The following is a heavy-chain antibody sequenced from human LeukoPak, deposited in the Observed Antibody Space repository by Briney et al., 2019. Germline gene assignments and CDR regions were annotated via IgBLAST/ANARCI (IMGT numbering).Heavy chain of an antibody. CDR2: TFPGGSDT. D-gene: IGHD1-26*01. J-gene: IGHJ3*02. CDR1: GYSFTTYW. V-gene: IGHV5-51*01. CDR3: ARRGLSLPNGAFDI. Sequence: GESLKISCKASGYSFTTYWIGWVRQMPGKGLEWMGITFPGGSDTRYSPSFQGQVTISADKSISTAYLQWSSLKASDTAMYYCARRGLSLPNGAFDIWGQGTMVTVSS.